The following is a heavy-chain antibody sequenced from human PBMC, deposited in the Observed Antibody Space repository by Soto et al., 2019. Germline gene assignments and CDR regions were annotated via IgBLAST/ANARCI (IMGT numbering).Heavy chain of an antibody. CDR3: ARDGSGYSYGYDY. V-gene: IGHV3-72*01. CDR2: VRNRPSSYTT. Sequence: PGGSLRLSCAASGFTFSDHYMDWVRQAPGKGLEWVGRVRNRPSSYTTEYAASVKGRFTISRDDSKNSLYLQMNSLKTEDTAVYYCARDGSGYSYGYDYWGQGTLVTVSS. J-gene: IGHJ4*02. D-gene: IGHD5-18*01. CDR1: GFTFSDHY.